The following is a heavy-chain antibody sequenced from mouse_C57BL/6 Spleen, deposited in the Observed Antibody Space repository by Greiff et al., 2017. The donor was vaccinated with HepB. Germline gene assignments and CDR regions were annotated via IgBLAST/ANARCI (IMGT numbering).Heavy chain of an antibody. D-gene: IGHD1-1*01. J-gene: IGHJ4*01. V-gene: IGHV1-59*01. CDR3: ARSPYYGSSYVWYYAMDY. CDR2: IDPSDSYT. Sequence: QVQLQQPGAELVRPGTSVKLSCKASGYTFTSYWMHWVKQRPGQGLEWIGVIDPSDSYTNYNQKFKGKATLTVDTSSSTAYMQLSSLTSEDSAVYYCARSPYYGSSYVWYYAMDYWGQGTSVTVSS. CDR1: GYTFTSYW.